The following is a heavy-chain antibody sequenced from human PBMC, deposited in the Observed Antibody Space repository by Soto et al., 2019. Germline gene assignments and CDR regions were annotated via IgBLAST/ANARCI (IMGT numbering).Heavy chain of an antibody. D-gene: IGHD3-10*01. CDR1: GSSFSGYY. J-gene: IGHJ5*01. Sequence: SGTLSLTCSVYGSSFSGYYWSWIRQPPGKGLQWILEVNHTGSTNYNPSLNSRLTISVDASNNQFSLNLSSVTAADTALYYCARVRGRYYDSGSYYKENWFDSWGQGTLVTVSS. V-gene: IGHV4-34*01. CDR2: VNHTGST. CDR3: ARVRGRYYDSGSYYKENWFDS.